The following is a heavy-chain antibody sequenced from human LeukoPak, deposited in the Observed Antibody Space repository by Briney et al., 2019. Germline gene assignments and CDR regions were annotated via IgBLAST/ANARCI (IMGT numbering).Heavy chain of an antibody. J-gene: IGHJ2*01. CDR3: AGEERGYSGPFDL. CDR1: GLTFSSFS. Sequence: GGSLRLSCAASGLTFSSFSMHWVRQAPGKGLEYVSAISSDGGSTYYANSVKGRFTISRDNSKNTLYLQMGSLRAEDMAVYYCAGEERGYSGPFDLWGRGTLVTVSS. D-gene: IGHD5-12*01. CDR2: ISSDGGST. V-gene: IGHV3-64*01.